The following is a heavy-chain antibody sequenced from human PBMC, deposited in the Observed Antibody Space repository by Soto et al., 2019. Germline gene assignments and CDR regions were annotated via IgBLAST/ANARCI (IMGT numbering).Heavy chain of an antibody. Sequence: ASVKVSCKASGYTFTGYYMHWVRQASGQGLEWMGWINPNSGGTNYAQKFQGWVTMTRDTSISTAYMELSKLRSDDTAVYYCARDRPDYGMDVWGQGTTVTVSS. J-gene: IGHJ6*02. V-gene: IGHV1-2*04. CDR1: GYTFTGYY. CDR3: ARDRPDYGMDV. CDR2: INPNSGGT.